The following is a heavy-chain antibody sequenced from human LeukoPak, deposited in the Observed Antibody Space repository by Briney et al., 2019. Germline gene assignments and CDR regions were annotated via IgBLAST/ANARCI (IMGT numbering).Heavy chain of an antibody. CDR2: MNTDSGNT. CDR3: ARGLHCSKANCRRGEWFDP. Sequence: ASVKVSCKASGYTFTSYDINWVRQATGQGLERMGWMNTDSGNTGYAQKFQGRVTMTRNASISTAYMELSSLRSEDTAMYYCARGLHCSKANCRRGEWFDPWGQGTLVTVSS. CDR1: GYTFTSYD. J-gene: IGHJ5*02. D-gene: IGHD2-2*01. V-gene: IGHV1-8*01.